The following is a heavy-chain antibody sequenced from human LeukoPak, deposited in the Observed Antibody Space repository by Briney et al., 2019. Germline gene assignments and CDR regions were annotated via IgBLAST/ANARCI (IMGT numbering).Heavy chain of an antibody. V-gene: IGHV3-30-3*01. Sequence: PGRSLRLSCAASGFTFSSYAMHWVRQAPGKGLEWVAVISYDGSNKYYADSVKGRFTISRDNSKNTLYLQMNSLRAEDTAVYYCARDKGSIAALDYWGQGTLVTVSS. D-gene: IGHD6-6*01. CDR3: ARDKGSIAALDY. CDR2: ISYDGSNK. J-gene: IGHJ4*02. CDR1: GFTFSSYA.